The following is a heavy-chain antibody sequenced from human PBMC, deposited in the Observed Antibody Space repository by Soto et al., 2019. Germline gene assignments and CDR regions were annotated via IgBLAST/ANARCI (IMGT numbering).Heavy chain of an antibody. J-gene: IGHJ4*02. CDR1: GLTFDDYG. CDR3: ARWENVVVTAIDY. D-gene: IGHD2-21*02. V-gene: IGHV3-9*01. Sequence: EVQLVESGGGLVQPGGSLRLSCAASGLTFDDYGMNWVRQAPGKGLEWVSGIGWNNDNIGYGDSVKGRFTISRDNAKNSLYLQMNSLRAEDTAVYYCARWENVVVTAIDYWGQGTLVTVSS. CDR2: IGWNNDNI.